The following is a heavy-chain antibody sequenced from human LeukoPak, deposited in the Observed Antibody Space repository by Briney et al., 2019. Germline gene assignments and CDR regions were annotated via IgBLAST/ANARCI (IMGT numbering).Heavy chain of an antibody. J-gene: IGHJ4*02. CDR2: IWYDGSNK. CDR3: ARDRNGNYGRWGFDY. CDR1: GFTFSSYC. D-gene: IGHD4-17*01. V-gene: IGHV3-33*01. Sequence: GGSLRLSWAAAGFTFSSYCMGWVRQAPGKGLEWVSVIWYDGSNKYYADSVKGRFTISRDNSKNTLYLQMNSLRAEDTAVYYCARDRNGNYGRWGFDYWGQGTLVTVSS.